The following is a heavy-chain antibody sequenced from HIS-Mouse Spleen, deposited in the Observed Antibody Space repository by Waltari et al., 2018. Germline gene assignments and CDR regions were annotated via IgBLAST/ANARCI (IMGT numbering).Heavy chain of an antibody. V-gene: IGHV3-7*01. Sequence: EVQLLVSGGGFVHSGGSLILSCASSGFTFISYCVVWVRQGSGKGLEWVANIKQDGSEKYYVDSVKGLFTISRDNAKNSLYLQMNSLRAEDTAVYYCARDRYWYFDLWGRGTLVTVSS. CDR3: ARDRYWYFDL. CDR1: GFTFISYC. CDR2: IKQDGSEK. J-gene: IGHJ2*01.